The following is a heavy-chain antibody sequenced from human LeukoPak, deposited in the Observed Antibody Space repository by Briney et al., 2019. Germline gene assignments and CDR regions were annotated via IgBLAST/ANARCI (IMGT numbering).Heavy chain of an antibody. J-gene: IGHJ4*02. V-gene: IGHV4-59*01. Sequence: SETLSLTCTVSGGSMSYYYWSWIRQPPGKGLEWIGHIYYSGSTNYNPSLKSRVTISVDTSKNQFSLRVTPVTAADTAVYYCAREGNSGYDYVDYWGQGTLVTVSS. CDR1: GGSMSYYY. CDR2: IYYSGST. D-gene: IGHD5-12*01. CDR3: AREGNSGYDYVDY.